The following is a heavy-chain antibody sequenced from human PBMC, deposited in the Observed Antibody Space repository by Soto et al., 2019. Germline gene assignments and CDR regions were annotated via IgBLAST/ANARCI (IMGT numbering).Heavy chain of an antibody. V-gene: IGHV4-34*01. J-gene: IGHJ5*02. D-gene: IGHD6-13*01. CDR1: GGSFSGYY. CDR3: ARALPRAGSEQQLVP. Sequence: PSETLSLTCAVYGGSFSGYYWSWIRQPPGKGLEWIGEINHSGSTNYNPSLKSRVTISVDTSKNQFSLKLSSVTAADTAVYYCARALPRAGSEQQLVPWGQGTLVTVSS. CDR2: INHSGST.